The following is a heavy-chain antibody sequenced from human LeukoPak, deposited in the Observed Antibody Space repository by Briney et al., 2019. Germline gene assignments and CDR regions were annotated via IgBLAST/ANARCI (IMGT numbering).Heavy chain of an antibody. CDR2: ISGSGGST. CDR3: AKDRVPYSKDGYNRIAFDY. V-gene: IGHV3-23*01. J-gene: IGHJ4*02. CDR1: GFTFSSYA. Sequence: GGSLRLSCAASGFTFSSYAMSWVRQAPGKGLEWVSAISGSGGSTYYADSVKGRFTISRDNSKNTLYLQMNSLRAEDTAVYYCAKDRVPYSKDGYNRIAFDYWGQGTLVTVSS. D-gene: IGHD5-24*01.